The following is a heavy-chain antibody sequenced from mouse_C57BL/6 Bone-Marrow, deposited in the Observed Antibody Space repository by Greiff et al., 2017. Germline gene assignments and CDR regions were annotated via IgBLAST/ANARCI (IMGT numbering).Heavy chain of an antibody. CDR1: GFTFSSYA. Sequence: EVKVVESGGGLVKPGGSLKLSCAASGFTFSSYAMSWVRQTPEKRLEWVATISAGGSYTYYPDNVKGRFTISGDNAKNNLYLQMSHLKSEDTAMYYCARDGVAYWGQGTLVTVSA. CDR3: ARDGVAY. J-gene: IGHJ3*01. CDR2: ISAGGSYT. V-gene: IGHV5-4*01.